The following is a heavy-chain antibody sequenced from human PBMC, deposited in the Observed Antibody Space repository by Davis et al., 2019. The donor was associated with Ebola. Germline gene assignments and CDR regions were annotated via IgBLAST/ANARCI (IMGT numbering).Heavy chain of an antibody. D-gene: IGHD2-15*01. V-gene: IGHV1-46*01. CDR2: INPSGGST. Sequence: AASVKVSCKASGYTFTSYYMHWVRQAPGQGLEWMGIINPSGGSTSYAQKFQGRVTMTRDTSTSTAYMELRSLRSDDTAVYYCARDAVVAAIDYWGQGTLVTVSS. CDR3: ARDAVVAAIDY. CDR1: GYTFTSYY. J-gene: IGHJ4*02.